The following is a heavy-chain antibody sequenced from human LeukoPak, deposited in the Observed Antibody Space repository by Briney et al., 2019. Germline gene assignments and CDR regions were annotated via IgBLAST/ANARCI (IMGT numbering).Heavy chain of an antibody. CDR2: INHSGST. V-gene: IGHV4-34*01. CDR3: AREHYGDYVLDY. CDR1: GGSFSGCY. D-gene: IGHD4-17*01. J-gene: IGHJ4*02. Sequence: SETLSLTCAVYGGSFSGCYWSWIRQPPGKGLEWIGEINHSGSTNYNPSLKSRVTISVDTSKNQFSLKLSSVTAADTAVYYCAREHYGDYVLDYWGQGTLVTVSS.